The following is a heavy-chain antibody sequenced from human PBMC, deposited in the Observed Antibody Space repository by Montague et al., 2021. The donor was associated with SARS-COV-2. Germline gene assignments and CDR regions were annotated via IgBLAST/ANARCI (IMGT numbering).Heavy chain of an antibody. D-gene: IGHD3-3*01. CDR3: ARDPWRITIFGVVTRYGMDV. CDR1: GGSVSSGSYY. J-gene: IGHJ6*02. V-gene: IGHV4-61*01. Sequence: SETLSLICIVSGGSVSSGSYYWSWIRQPPGKGLEWIGYIYYSGSTSYNPSLKSRVTISVDTSKNQFSLKLSSVTAADTAVYYCARDPWRITIFGVVTRYGMDVWGQGTTVTVSS. CDR2: IYYSGST.